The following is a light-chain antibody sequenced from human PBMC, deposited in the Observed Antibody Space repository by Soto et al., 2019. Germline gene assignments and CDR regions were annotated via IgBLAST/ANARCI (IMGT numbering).Light chain of an antibody. CDR3: SSYTSSNTLV. J-gene: IGLJ1*01. V-gene: IGLV2-14*01. CDR2: EVS. CDR1: SSNVGGYHY. Sequence: QSVLTQPASVSGSPGQSITISCTGTSSNVGGYHYVSWYQQHPGKAPKLMIYEVSNRPSGVSNRFSGSKSGNTASLTISGLQPEDETDYYCSSYTSSNTLVFGTGTKV.